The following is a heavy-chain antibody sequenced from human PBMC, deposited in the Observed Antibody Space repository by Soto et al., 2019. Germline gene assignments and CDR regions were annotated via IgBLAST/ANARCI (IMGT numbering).Heavy chain of an antibody. CDR3: ASGLVEYSSSWYDY. Sequence: GGSLRLSCAASGFTFSSYGMHWVRQAPGKGLEWVAGISSDGSNKNYADSVKGRFTISRDNAKNTLYLQMNSLRAEDTSVYYCASGLVEYSSSWYDYWGQGTLVTVSS. V-gene: IGHV3-33*01. D-gene: IGHD6-13*01. CDR2: ISSDGSNK. CDR1: GFTFSSYG. J-gene: IGHJ4*02.